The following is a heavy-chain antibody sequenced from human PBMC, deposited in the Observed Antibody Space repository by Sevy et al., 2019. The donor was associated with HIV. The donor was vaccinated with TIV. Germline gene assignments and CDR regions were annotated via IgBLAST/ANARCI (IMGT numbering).Heavy chain of an antibody. CDR1: GYTFTGYN. CDR3: ARGENFWSASYYFDY. V-gene: IGHV1-2*06. J-gene: IGHJ4*02. Sequence: ASVKVSCKASGYTFTGYNIHWLRQAPGQGLEWMGRINPNSDGTNYAQKFQGRVTMTSDTSISTAYMELSRLRSDDTAVDYGARGENFWSASYYFDYWGQGTLVTDSS. D-gene: IGHD3-3*01. CDR2: INPNSDGT.